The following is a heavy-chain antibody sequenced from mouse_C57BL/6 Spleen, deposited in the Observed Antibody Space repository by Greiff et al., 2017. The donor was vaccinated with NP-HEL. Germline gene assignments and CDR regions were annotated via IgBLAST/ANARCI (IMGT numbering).Heavy chain of an antibody. CDR1: GFSFNTYA. CDR3: VRRSFAY. CDR2: IRSTSNNYAT. J-gene: IGHJ3*01. Sequence: EVKVVESGGGLVQPKGSLKLSCAASGFSFNTYAMNWVRQAPGKGLEWVARIRSTSNNYATYYADSVKDRFTISRDDSDSMLYLQMNNLKTEDTAMYYCVRRSFAYWGQGTLVTVSA. V-gene: IGHV10-1*01.